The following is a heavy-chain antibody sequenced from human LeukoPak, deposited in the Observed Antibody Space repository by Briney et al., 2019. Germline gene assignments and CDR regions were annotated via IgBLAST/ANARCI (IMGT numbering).Heavy chain of an antibody. CDR2: INSDGSST. J-gene: IGHJ6*03. V-gene: IGHV3-74*01. Sequence: PGGSLRLSCAASGFTFSSYWMHWVRQAPGKGLVWVSRINSDGSSTSYADSVKGRFTISRDNAKNTLYLQMNSLRAEDTAVYYCARPQPGVGATKSYYYYYMDVWGKGTTVTVSS. D-gene: IGHD1-26*01. CDR3: ARPQPGVGATKSYYYYYMDV. CDR1: GFTFSSYW.